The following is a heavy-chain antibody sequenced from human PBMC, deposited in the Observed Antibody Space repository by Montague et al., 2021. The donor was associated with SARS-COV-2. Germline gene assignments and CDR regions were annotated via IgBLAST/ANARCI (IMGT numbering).Heavy chain of an antibody. J-gene: IGHJ4*01. CDR2: INHSGST. CDR3: ARGGRQWLVIDPRYYFDY. Sequence: SETRSLTCAVYGGSFSGYHWSWIRQPPGKGLEWIGEINHSGSTNYNPSLKSRVTISVDTSKNQFSLKLSSVTAADTAVYYCARGGRQWLVIDPRYYFDYWGRGTLVTVSS. D-gene: IGHD6-19*01. CDR1: GGSFSGYH. V-gene: IGHV4-34*01.